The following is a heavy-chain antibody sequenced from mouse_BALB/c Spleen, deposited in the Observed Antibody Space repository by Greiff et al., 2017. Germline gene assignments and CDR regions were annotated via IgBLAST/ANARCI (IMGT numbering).Heavy chain of an antibody. D-gene: IGHD2-2*01. CDR1: GYTFTDYN. J-gene: IGHJ2*01. CDR2: INPNNGGT. V-gene: IGHV1-18*01. CDR3: ARGGGYDRYFDY. Sequence: VQLQQSGPELVKPGASVKISCKASGYTFTDYNMHWVKQSPGKSLEWIGDINPNNGGTIYNQKFKGKATLTVDKSSSTAYMELRSLTSEDTAVYYCARGGGYDRYFDYWGQGTTLTVSS.